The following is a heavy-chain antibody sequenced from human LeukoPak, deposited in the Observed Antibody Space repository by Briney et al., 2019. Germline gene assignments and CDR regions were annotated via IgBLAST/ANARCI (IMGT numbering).Heavy chain of an antibody. CDR1: GFTVSSNY. J-gene: IGHJ4*02. V-gene: IGHV3-53*01. CDR2: IYSGGST. CDR3: AKLYSTGY. Sequence: PGGSLRLSCAASGFTVSSNYMSWVRQAPGKGLEWVSLIYSGGSTYYADSVQGRFTISRDTSKSTLFLQMNSLRAEDTAVYYCAKLYSTGYWGQGTLVTVSS. D-gene: IGHD6-25*01.